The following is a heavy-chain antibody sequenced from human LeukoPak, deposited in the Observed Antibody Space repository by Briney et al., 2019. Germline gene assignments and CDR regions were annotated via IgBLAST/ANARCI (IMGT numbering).Heavy chain of an antibody. CDR1: GGSISSSSYY. CDR3: ARELPNVITFGGVTADYFDY. V-gene: IGHV4-39*07. D-gene: IGHD3-16*01. J-gene: IGHJ4*02. Sequence: ASETLSLTCTVSGGSISSSSYYWGWIRQPPGKGLEWIGSIYYSGSTYYNPSLKSRVTISVDTSKNQFSLKLSSVTAADTAVYYCARELPNVITFGGVTADYFDYWGQGTLVTVSS. CDR2: IYYSGST.